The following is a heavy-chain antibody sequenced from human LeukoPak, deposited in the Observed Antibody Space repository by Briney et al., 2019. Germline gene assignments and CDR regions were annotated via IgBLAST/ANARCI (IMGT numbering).Heavy chain of an antibody. V-gene: IGHV3-48*01. D-gene: IGHD1-1*01. Sequence: PGGSLRLSCAASGFTFSSYSMNWVRQAPGKGLEWVSYISSSSSTIYYADSVKGRFTISRDNAKNSLYLQMNSLRAEDTAVYYCARAARRPTWNAFDIWGQGTMVTVSS. J-gene: IGHJ3*02. CDR3: ARAARRPTWNAFDI. CDR1: GFTFSSYS. CDR2: ISSSSSTI.